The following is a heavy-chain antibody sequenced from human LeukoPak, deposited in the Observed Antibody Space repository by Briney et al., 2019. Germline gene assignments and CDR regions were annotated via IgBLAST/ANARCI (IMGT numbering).Heavy chain of an antibody. J-gene: IGHJ4*02. CDR2: ITGSYESI. CDR1: GFTFSTHA. V-gene: IGHV3-23*01. Sequence: GGSLRLSCAASGFTFSTHAMSWVRQAPGKGLEWVSSITGSYESIYYADSVKGRFTISRDNSKNTLYLQMNSLRAEDTAVYYCAKVDSSGNYFDYWGQGTLVTVSS. CDR3: AKVDSSGNYFDY. D-gene: IGHD3-22*01.